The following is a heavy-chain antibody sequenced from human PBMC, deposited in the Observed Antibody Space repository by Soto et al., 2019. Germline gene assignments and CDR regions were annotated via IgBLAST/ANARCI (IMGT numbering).Heavy chain of an antibody. Sequence: GGSLRLSCAASGFTFSSYSMNWVRQAPGKGLEWVSYISSSSSTIYYADSVKGRFTISRDNAKNSLYLQMNSLRAEDTAVYYCARSTIRGDYIWGSYLDYWGQGTLVTVSS. D-gene: IGHD3-16*02. CDR2: ISSSSSTI. V-gene: IGHV3-48*01. J-gene: IGHJ4*02. CDR1: GFTFSSYS. CDR3: ARSTIRGDYIWGSYLDY.